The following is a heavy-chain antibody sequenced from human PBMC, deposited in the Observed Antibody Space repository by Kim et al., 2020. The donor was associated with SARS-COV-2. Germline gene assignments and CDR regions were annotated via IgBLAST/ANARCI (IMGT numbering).Heavy chain of an antibody. V-gene: IGHV3-21*01. Sequence: GGSLRLSCAASGFTFSSYSMNWVRQAPGKGLEWVSSISSSSSYIYYADSVKGRFTISRDNAKNSLYLQMNSLRAEDTAVYYCARVAHYYDSSGFLDIWGQGTMVTVSS. D-gene: IGHD3-22*01. J-gene: IGHJ3*02. CDR1: GFTFSSYS. CDR2: ISSSSSYI. CDR3: ARVAHYYDSSGFLDI.